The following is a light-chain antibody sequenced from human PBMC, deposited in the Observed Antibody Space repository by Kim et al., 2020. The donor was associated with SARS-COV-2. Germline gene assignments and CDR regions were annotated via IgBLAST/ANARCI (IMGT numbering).Light chain of an antibody. Sequence: ETVLTQSPVTLSLSPGERATLSCRATQNVDIRLAWFKQKPGQPPSLLIYDASNRAPGVPARFSGSGSGTDFTLTISSLEAEDFAVYYCQQRAHWPRTFGQGTRLEIK. V-gene: IGKV3-11*01. J-gene: IGKJ5*01. CDR1: QNVDIR. CDR3: QQRAHWPRT. CDR2: DAS.